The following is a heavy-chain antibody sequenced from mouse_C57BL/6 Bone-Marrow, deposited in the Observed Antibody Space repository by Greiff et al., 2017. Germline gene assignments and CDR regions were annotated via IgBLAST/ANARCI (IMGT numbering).Heavy chain of an antibody. Sequence: VQLQQPGAELVRPGTSVKMSCKASGYTFTSYWMPWVKQRPGQGLEWIGVIDPCGSYTNYNEKFKGKATLTVDTSSSTAYMQLSSLTSEDSAVYYCARRYDRDYAPDYWGQGTTLTVSS. V-gene: IGHV1-59*01. J-gene: IGHJ2*01. CDR2: IDPCGSYT. D-gene: IGHD2-3*01. CDR1: GYTFTSYW. CDR3: ARRYDRDYAPDY.